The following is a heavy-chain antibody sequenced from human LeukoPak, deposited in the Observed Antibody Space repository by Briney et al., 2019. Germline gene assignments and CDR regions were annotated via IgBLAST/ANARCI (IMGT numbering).Heavy chain of an antibody. Sequence: GGSLRLSCAASGYSFSNNWMSWLRQAPGKGLEWVANIKQDGSEKYYVDSVKGRFTISRDKAKSSLYLQMSSLRAEDTAIYYCARDRVGDSDAFDVWGQGTVVTVSS. CDR2: IKQDGSEK. CDR1: GYSFSNNW. CDR3: ARDRVGDSDAFDV. J-gene: IGHJ3*01. V-gene: IGHV3-7*01. D-gene: IGHD2-21*01.